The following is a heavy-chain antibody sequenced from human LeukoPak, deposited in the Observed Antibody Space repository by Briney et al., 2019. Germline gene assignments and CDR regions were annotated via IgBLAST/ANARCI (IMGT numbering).Heavy chain of an antibody. CDR1: GFTFSSYA. D-gene: IGHD2-15*01. Sequence: GGSLRLSCAASGFTFSSYAIHWVRQAPSKGLEWVAVITYDGSNKYYADSVKGRFTISRDNSKNTLYLQMNSLRGEDTAVYYCARELLLRAVFDYWGQGTLVTVSS. J-gene: IGHJ4*02. CDR3: ARELLLRAVFDY. V-gene: IGHV3-30-3*01. CDR2: ITYDGSNK.